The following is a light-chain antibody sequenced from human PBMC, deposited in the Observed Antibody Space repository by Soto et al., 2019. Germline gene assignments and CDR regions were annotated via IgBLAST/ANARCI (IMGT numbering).Light chain of an antibody. CDR1: QSVSSNH. CDR3: QQYSSSRT. J-gene: IGKJ1*01. Sequence: DIVLTQSPCTLSFSPVERATLSFMASQSVSSNHLAWYQQKPGQAPRLLIYGGSSRATGIPVRFSGSGSETDFTLTITRLEPEDFAVYYCQQYSSSRTFGQGTKVDI. V-gene: IGKV3-20*01. CDR2: GGS.